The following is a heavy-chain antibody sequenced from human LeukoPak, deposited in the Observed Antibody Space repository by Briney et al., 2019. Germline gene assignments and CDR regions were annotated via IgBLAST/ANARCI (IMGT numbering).Heavy chain of an antibody. V-gene: IGHV4-59*11. CDR2: IYYSGST. CDR3: ARGFTMIP. Sequence: SETLSLTCTVSGDSISTQYWSWIRQPPGKGLEWIGYIYYSGSTYYNPSLKSRVTISVDTSKNQFSLKLSSVTAADTAVYYCARGFTMIPWGQGTLVTVSS. CDR1: GDSISTQY. D-gene: IGHD3-22*01. J-gene: IGHJ5*02.